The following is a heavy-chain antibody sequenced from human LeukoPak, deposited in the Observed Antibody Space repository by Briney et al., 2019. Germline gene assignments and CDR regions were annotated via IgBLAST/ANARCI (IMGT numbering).Heavy chain of an antibody. CDR2: INTGNGNT. V-gene: IGHV1-3*04. CDR1: GNTFTSNA. J-gene: IGHJ5*02. CDR3: ARGAAEGLDR. Sequence: GASVKVSCKASGNTFTSNATHWVRQAPGQRPEWMGWINTGNGNTKYSQKFQGRVTISRDTSANTAYMEVSSLRSEDTAVYYCARGAAEGLDRWGQGTLVTVSS. D-gene: IGHD6-13*01.